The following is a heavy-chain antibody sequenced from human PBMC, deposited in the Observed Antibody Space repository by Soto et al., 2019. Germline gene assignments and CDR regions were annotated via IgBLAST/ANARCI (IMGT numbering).Heavy chain of an antibody. D-gene: IGHD5-12*01. V-gene: IGHV1-69*01. J-gene: IGHJ4*02. Sequence: QVQLVQSGAEVKKPGSSVKVSCKTSGGTFRNNAISWVRQAPGQGLEWMGWILPIFGTPNYAQRFQGRVTITADDSATTAFMELRGLRPEDTAVYFCTWSDPRNGYNQDYYFDYWGQGTRVTVSS. CDR3: TWSDPRNGYNQDYYFDY. CDR1: GGTFRNNA. CDR2: ILPIFGTP.